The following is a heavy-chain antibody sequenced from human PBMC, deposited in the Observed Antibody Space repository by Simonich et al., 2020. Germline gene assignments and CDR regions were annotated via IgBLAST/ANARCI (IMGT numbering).Heavy chain of an antibody. CDR2: ISAYNGNT. J-gene: IGHJ4*02. D-gene: IGHD2-15*01. V-gene: IGHV1-18*01. Sequence: QVQLVQSGAEVKKPGASVKVSCKASGYTFTSYGISWVRQAPGQGLEWMGWISAYNGNTNYGQKHQGRVTMTTDTATSTAYMELRSLRSDDTAVYYCARASRGTWWYYYFDYWGQGTLVTVSS. CDR3: ARASRGTWWYYYFDY. CDR1: GYTFTSYG.